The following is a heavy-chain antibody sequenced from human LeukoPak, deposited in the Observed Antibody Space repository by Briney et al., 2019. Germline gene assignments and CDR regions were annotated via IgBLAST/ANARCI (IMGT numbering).Heavy chain of an antibody. D-gene: IGHD5-12*01. J-gene: IGHJ4*02. CDR1: GYTFTGYY. V-gene: IGHV1-2*02. CDR2: INPNSGGT. CDR3: ARVEVAATIPFDY. Sequence: ASVKVSCKASGYTFTGYYMHWVQQAPGQGLEWMGWINPNSGGTNYAQKFQGRVTMTRDTSISTAYMELSRLRSDDTAVYYCARVEVAATIPFDYWGQGTLVTVSS.